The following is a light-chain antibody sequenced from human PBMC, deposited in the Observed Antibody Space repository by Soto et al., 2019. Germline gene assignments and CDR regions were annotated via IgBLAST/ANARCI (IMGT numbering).Light chain of an antibody. CDR2: GAS. CDR3: QQSYSTGGFT. Sequence: DIQMTQSPSSLSASVGDRVTITCRASQSITNYLRWYQQKPGKAPKVLIYGASSLQSGVPPRVSGSGSGTDFTLPISRLQPEDFATYYCQQSYSTGGFTFGGGTKVEMK. J-gene: IGKJ4*01. V-gene: IGKV1-39*01. CDR1: QSITNY.